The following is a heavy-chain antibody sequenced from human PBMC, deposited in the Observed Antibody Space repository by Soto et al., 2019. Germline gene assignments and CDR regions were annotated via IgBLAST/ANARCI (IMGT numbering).Heavy chain of an antibody. CDR3: AREPDYDFWSGYSPYYFDY. V-gene: IGHV1-69*01. D-gene: IGHD3-3*01. Sequence: QVQLVQSGAEVKKPGSSVKVSCKASGGTFSSYAISWVRQAPGQGLEWMGGIIPIFGTANYAQKFQGRVTITADESTSTAYMELSSLRSEDTAVYYFAREPDYDFWSGYSPYYFDYWGHGTLVTVSS. CDR2: IIPIFGTA. J-gene: IGHJ4*01. CDR1: GGTFSSYA.